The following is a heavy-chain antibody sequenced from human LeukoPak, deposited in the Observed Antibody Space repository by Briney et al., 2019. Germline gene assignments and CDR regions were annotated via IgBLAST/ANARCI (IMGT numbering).Heavy chain of an antibody. CDR1: GFTFSSYA. Sequence: GGSLRLSCAASGFTFSSYAMSCVRQAPGKGLEWVSAISGSGGSTYHADSVKSRFTISRDNSKNTLYLQMNSLRAEDTAVYYCVGIVVVRYYFDYWGQGTLVTVSS. CDR2: ISGSGGST. J-gene: IGHJ4*02. CDR3: VGIVVVRYYFDY. D-gene: IGHD3-22*01. V-gene: IGHV3-23*01.